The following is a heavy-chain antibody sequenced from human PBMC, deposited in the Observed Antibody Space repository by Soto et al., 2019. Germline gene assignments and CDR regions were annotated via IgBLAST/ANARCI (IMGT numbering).Heavy chain of an antibody. J-gene: IGHJ3*02. CDR3: ARDSPDYYCSFSYYSHHHDALAI. CDR2: IYYSGST. V-gene: IGHV4-31*03. D-gene: IGHD3-10*01. Sequence: RSLTCTVSGGSISSGGYYWSWIRQHPGKGLEWIGYIYYSGSTYYNPSLKSRVTISVDTSKNQFSLKLSSVTAADTAVYYCARDSPDYYCSFSYYSHHHDALAIPRQRTMDTGS. CDR1: GGSISSGGYY.